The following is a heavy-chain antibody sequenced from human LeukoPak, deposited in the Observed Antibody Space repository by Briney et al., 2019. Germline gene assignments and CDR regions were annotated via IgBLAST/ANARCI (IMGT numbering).Heavy chain of an antibody. CDR1: GGSISSYY. Sequence: SETLSLTCTVSGGSISSYYWSWLRQPPGKGLEWIGYIYYSGSTSHNPSLKSRVTISVDTSKNQFSLKLSSVTAADTAVYYCARDQHYWGQGTLVTVSS. V-gene: IGHV4-59*01. CDR2: IYYSGST. J-gene: IGHJ4*02. CDR3: ARDQHY.